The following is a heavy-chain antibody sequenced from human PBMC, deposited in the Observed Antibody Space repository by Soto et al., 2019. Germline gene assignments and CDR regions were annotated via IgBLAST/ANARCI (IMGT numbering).Heavy chain of an antibody. CDR3: AREVRGYGAVERTNWFDP. Sequence: QVQLVQSGAEVKKPGASVKVSCKASGYTFTSYGISWVRQAPGLGLEWMGWISAYNGNTNYAQKLQGRVTMTTDTSTSTAYLELRSLRSDDTAVYYCAREVRGYGAVERTNWFDPWGQETLVTVSS. V-gene: IGHV1-18*01. J-gene: IGHJ5*02. CDR2: ISAYNGNT. D-gene: IGHD1-1*01. CDR1: GYTFTSYG.